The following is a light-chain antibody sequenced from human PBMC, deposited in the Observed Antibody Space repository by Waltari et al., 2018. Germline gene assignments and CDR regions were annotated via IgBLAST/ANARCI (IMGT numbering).Light chain of an antibody. CDR3: QQYFSGCT. CDR2: KAS. Sequence: IQMTQSPSTLSASVGDRVPITCRASQSIVSWVAWYQQKPGKAPKLLIDKASSLQSGVPSTFSGSGSGTDFTLTISSLQPDDFATYYCQQYFSGCTFGQGTNLEIK. J-gene: IGKJ2*02. CDR1: QSIVSW. V-gene: IGKV1-5*03.